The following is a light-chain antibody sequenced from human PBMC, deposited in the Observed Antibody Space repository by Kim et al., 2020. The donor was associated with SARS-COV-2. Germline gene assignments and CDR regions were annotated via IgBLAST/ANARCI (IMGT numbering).Light chain of an antibody. CDR1: ELGDKY. CDR3: QSWDGNTAV. V-gene: IGLV3-1*01. CDR2: QDN. Sequence: SYELTQPPSVSVSPGQTASITCSGDELGDKYACWYQQKPGQSPVLVIYQDNKRPSEIPELFSGSNSGNTATLTISGTQAMDEADYYCQSWDGNTAVFGGGTQLTVL. J-gene: IGLJ3*02.